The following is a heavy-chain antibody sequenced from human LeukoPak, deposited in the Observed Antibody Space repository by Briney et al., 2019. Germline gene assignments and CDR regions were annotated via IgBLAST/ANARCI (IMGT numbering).Heavy chain of an antibody. Sequence: SETLSLTCTVLDDSISSYYWSWIRQPAGKGLEWIGRIYTSGSTYYNPSLKGRVTMSVDTSKNQFSLKLSSVTAADTAVYYCARDQGYYYDTSGYYDAFDIWGQGTMVTVSS. V-gene: IGHV4-4*07. D-gene: IGHD3-22*01. CDR2: IYTSGST. CDR3: ARDQGYYYDTSGYYDAFDI. CDR1: DDSISSYY. J-gene: IGHJ3*02.